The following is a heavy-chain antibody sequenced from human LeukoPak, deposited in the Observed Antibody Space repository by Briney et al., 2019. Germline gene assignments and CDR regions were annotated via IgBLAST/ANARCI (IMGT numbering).Heavy chain of an antibody. CDR1: GGSISSYY. CDR2: IYYSGST. CDR3: ARVWFGAVAGRYYYYMDV. J-gene: IGHJ6*03. V-gene: IGHV4-59*01. D-gene: IGHD6-19*01. Sequence: SSETLSLTCTVSGGSISSYYWSWIRQPPGKGLEWIGYIYYSGSTNYNPSLTSRVTISVDTSKNQFSLKLSSVTAADTAVYYCARVWFGAVAGRYYYYMDVWGKGTTVTVSS.